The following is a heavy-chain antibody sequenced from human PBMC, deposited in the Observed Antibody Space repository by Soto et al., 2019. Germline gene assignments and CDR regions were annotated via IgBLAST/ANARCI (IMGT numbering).Heavy chain of an antibody. Sequence: QMQLVQSGAEVKKPGSSVKVSCKASGGTFSSYAISWVRQAPGQGLEWMGGIIPIFGTANYAQKFQGRVTITADESTSTAYMELSSLRSEDTAVYYCARVRGGYSSGWSPRYYYYYGMDVWGQGTTVTVSS. D-gene: IGHD6-19*01. J-gene: IGHJ6*02. CDR3: ARVRGGYSSGWSPRYYYYYGMDV. CDR1: GGTFSSYA. CDR2: IIPIFGTA. V-gene: IGHV1-69*01.